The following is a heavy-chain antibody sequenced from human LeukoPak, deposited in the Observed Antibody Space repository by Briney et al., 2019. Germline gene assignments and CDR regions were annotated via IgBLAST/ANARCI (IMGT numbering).Heavy chain of an antibody. J-gene: IGHJ4*02. CDR2: ISAGGGAT. Sequence: GGSLRLSCAASEFTYSNYAMTWVRQAPGKGLEWVSTISAGGGATYYADSVKGRFTISRDNSKNTLYLQMNSLRAEDTAAYYCAKSTRGSGSYGYLDHWGQGTLVAVSS. CDR1: EFTYSNYA. CDR3: AKSTRGSGSYGYLDH. V-gene: IGHV3-23*01. D-gene: IGHD3-10*01.